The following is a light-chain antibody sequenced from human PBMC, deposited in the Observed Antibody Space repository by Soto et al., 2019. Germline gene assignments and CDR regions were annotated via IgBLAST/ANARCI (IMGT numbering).Light chain of an antibody. CDR3: QQANSFPLT. CDR2: TGS. CDR1: QGISNW. V-gene: IGKV1-12*01. Sequence: DIQMTQSPSSVSASVGDRSSITCRTSQGISNWLAWYQQKPGRAPKLLIYTGSSLQSGVPSRFRGTGSRTHFTLTISSLQPEDGATYYGQQANSFPLTFGGGTKVEIK. J-gene: IGKJ4*01.